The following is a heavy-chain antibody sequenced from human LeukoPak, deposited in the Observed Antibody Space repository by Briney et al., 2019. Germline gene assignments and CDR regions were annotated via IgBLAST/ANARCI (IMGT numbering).Heavy chain of an antibody. D-gene: IGHD2-2*03. J-gene: IGHJ4*02. CDR1: GGSISSDY. CDR2: IYYSGST. V-gene: IGHV4-59*01. CDR3: ARDRSLDY. Sequence: SETLSLTCTVSGGSISSDYWSWIRQPPGKGLEWIGYIYYSGSTNYNPSLKSRVTISVDTSKNQFSLKLSSVTAADTAVYYCARDRSLDYWGQGTRVTVSS.